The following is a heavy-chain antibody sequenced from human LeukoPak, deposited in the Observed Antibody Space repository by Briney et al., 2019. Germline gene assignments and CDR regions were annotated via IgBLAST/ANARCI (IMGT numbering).Heavy chain of an antibody. J-gene: IGHJ4*02. V-gene: IGHV3-74*01. CDR2: MSSDSTRS. Sequence: GGSLRLSCEASGFTFSGYWMHWVRQAPGKGLVWVSRMSSDSTRSSHADSVKGRFTVSRDNARNSLYLQMNNLRVEDTAVYYCARRGSLDIWGQGTLVTVSS. CDR3: ARRGSLDI. CDR1: GFTFSGYW. D-gene: IGHD3-10*01.